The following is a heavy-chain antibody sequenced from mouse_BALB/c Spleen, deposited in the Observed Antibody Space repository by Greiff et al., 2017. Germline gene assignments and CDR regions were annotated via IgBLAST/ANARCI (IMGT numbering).Heavy chain of an antibody. CDR3: ATRIYYDYEGGFAY. CDR1: GYSFTGYY. V-gene: IGHV1-26*01. D-gene: IGHD2-4*01. Sequence: LVEPGASVKISCKASGYSFTGYYMHWVKQSHVKSLEWIGRINPYNGATSYNQNFKDKASLTVDKSSSTAYMELHSLTSEDSAVYYCATRIYYDYEGGFAYWGQGTLVTVSA. CDR2: INPYNGAT. J-gene: IGHJ3*01.